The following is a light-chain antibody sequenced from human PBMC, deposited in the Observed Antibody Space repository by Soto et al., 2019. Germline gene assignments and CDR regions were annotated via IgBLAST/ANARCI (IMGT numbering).Light chain of an antibody. CDR1: QSVGGN. V-gene: IGKV3-15*01. J-gene: IGKJ1*01. CDR2: AAS. CDR3: QQYNNWPPWT. Sequence: EIVMPQSPATLSVSPGERATLSCRASQSVGGNLAWYQQKPGQPPRLLIYAASSRPTGIPARFSGSGSGTEFTLTISSLQSEDCAVYYCQQYNNWPPWTFGQGTKVDIK.